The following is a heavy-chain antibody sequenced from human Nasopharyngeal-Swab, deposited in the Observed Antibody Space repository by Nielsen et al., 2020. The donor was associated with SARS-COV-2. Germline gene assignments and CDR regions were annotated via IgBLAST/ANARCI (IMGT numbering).Heavy chain of an antibody. Sequence: EGSLRLSCAASGFTFSSYAMSWVRQAPGKGLEWVSAISGSGGSTYYADSVKGRFTISRDNSKNTLYLQMNSLKVDDTALYFCARGYDDTNFDYWGQGTLVTVSS. D-gene: IGHD3-22*01. CDR2: ISGSGGST. J-gene: IGHJ4*02. CDR1: GFTFSSYA. V-gene: IGHV3-23*01. CDR3: ARGYDDTNFDY.